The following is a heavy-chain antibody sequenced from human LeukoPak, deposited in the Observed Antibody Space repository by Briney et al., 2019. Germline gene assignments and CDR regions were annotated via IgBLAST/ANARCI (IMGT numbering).Heavy chain of an antibody. D-gene: IGHD6-13*01. J-gene: IGHJ4*02. CDR3: ARGGSGTSWYWYY. CDR1: GFTFSSLW. Sequence: GGSLRLSCEASGFTFSSLWVTWVRQAPGKGLEWVANINPDGSEKYYVDSVKGRFTISRDNAQNSLYLQMNSLRAEDTAIYFCARGGSGTSWYWYYWGQGTLVTVSS. CDR2: INPDGSEK. V-gene: IGHV3-7*01.